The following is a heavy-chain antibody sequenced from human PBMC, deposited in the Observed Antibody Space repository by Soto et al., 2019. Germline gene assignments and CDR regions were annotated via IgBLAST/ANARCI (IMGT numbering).Heavy chain of an antibody. Sequence: QLHLVQSGAVVKKPGASVTVSCSASGYPVTAYYMHWVRQAPGRGLEWMGGINPATGAAKYTQTFQGQVTKARGPPPVTVFMELSGLASGDTALFYFARGGGVGVAGSAAFDMWGQGTLVTVSS. V-gene: IGHV1-2*02. D-gene: IGHD3-3*01. CDR2: INPATGAA. CDR3: ARGGGVGVAGSAAFDM. J-gene: IGHJ3*02. CDR1: GYPVTAYY.